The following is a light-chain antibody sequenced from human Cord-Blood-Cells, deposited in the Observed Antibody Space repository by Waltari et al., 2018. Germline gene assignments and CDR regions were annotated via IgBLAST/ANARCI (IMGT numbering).Light chain of an antibody. J-gene: IGLJ3*02. Sequence: QSVLTQPPSASGTTGQRVTISCSGSSYNIGSNYVYWYQQHPGKAPKLHIYRNNQRPPGFPDRFSGSKSGTSASLAISGLRSEDESYYYCAAWDDSLSGWVFGGGTKLTVL. CDR3: AAWDDSLSGWV. V-gene: IGLV1-47*01. CDR1: SYNIGSNY. CDR2: RNN.